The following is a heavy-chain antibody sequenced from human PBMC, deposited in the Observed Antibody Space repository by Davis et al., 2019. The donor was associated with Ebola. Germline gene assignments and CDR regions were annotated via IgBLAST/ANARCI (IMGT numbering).Heavy chain of an antibody. Sequence: SETLSLTCSVSNYSFSSGYHWGWIRQPPGKGLEWIGTIYHTGTTDYNPSLKSRATISVDMSKFQFSLKLTSVTAADTAVYYCARRSSGILNIGFDYWGQGTLVTVSS. V-gene: IGHV4-38-2*02. CDR2: IYHTGTT. CDR1: NYSFSSGYH. CDR3: ARRSSGILNIGFDY. D-gene: IGHD2/OR15-2a*01. J-gene: IGHJ4*02.